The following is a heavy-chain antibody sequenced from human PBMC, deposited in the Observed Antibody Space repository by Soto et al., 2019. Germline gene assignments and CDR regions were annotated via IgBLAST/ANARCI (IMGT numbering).Heavy chain of an antibody. J-gene: IGHJ5*02. CDR3: TRAIRGWYDSFDA. D-gene: IGHD6-19*01. Sequence: PGGSLRLSCTASGFTFGAYAMSWFRQAPGKGLEWVGFIRRKAYGGTTEYAASVKGRFTISRDDSKSIASLQMNSLKTEDTAVYYCTRAIRGWYDSFDAWGEGTLVTVSA. V-gene: IGHV3-49*03. CDR2: IRRKAYGGTT. CDR1: GFTFGAYA.